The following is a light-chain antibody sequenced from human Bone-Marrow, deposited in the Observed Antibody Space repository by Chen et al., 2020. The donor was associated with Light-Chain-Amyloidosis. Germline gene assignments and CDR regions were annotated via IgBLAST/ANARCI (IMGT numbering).Light chain of an antibody. CDR1: SSNIGINY. CDR3: AAWDGSLSGYV. Sequence: QSVLTQPPSASGTPGQRVTIPWSGASSNIGINYVYSCQHFPGAAPNLLNHRNNQRPAGVPDRFSASKSGTSAFLAISGLRSEDEADYYCAAWDGSLSGYVFGTGTKVIVL. J-gene: IGLJ1*01. V-gene: IGLV1-47*01. CDR2: RNN.